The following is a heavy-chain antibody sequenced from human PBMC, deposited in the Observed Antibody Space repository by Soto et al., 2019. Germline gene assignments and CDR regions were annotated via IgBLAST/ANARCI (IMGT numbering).Heavy chain of an antibody. D-gene: IGHD1-1*01. CDR1: GFTFSMYW. J-gene: IGHJ4*02. CDR3: TRGPRSTSTGTGAF. CDR2: INDDGSST. Sequence: PGGSLRLSCAAYGFTFSMYWMHWVRQVPGKGPEWVSRINDDGSSTNYADSVKGRLTISRDNAKNTLYLQMNDLRAEDTAVYYCTRGPRSTSTGTGAFWGQGTLVTVSS. V-gene: IGHV3-74*01.